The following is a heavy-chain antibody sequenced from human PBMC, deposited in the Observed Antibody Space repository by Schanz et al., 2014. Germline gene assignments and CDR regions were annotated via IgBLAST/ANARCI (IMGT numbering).Heavy chain of an antibody. D-gene: IGHD3-10*01. V-gene: IGHV3-15*01. Sequence: EEQMVESGGGLVKPGGSLRLSCVASGFTFSNAWMNWVRQGPGNRLEWVGRIKSRSDGGTTDYAAPVKGRFIISRDDSRNTLYLQMSGLKTEDTAVYYCSTTPNFYASGTYSWFDPWGQGTRVTVSS. CDR1: GFTFSNAW. J-gene: IGHJ5*02. CDR2: IKSRSDGGTT. CDR3: STTPNFYASGTYSWFDP.